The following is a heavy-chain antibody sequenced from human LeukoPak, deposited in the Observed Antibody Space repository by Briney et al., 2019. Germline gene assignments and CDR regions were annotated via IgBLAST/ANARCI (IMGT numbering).Heavy chain of an antibody. D-gene: IGHD6-6*01. V-gene: IGHV3-21*01. CDR3: ASPQGGSSAYYFDY. CDR2: ISRSSTYT. J-gene: IGHJ4*02. Sequence: GGSLRLSCAASGFTFSYYSMNWVRQSPGKGLEWVSSISRSSTYTYYADSLKGRIAISRDNSKDSLYLQMNSLRVEDTAVYYCASPQGGSSAYYFDYWGQGTLVTVSS. CDR1: GFTFSYYS.